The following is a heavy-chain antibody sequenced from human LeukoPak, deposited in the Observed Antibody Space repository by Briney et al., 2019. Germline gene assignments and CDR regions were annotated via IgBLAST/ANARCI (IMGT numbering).Heavy chain of an antibody. Sequence: PSEXLSLTCGVSGYSISSGYYWGWSRQPPGKGLQWIGTIYHTGSTYYKPSLKSRVTISVDTSKNQFSLKLSSVTAADTAVYYCARQLFTTSRHFDSWGQGTLVTVSS. CDR2: IYHTGST. D-gene: IGHD2-2*01. CDR3: ARQLFTTSRHFDS. J-gene: IGHJ4*02. CDR1: GYSISSGYY. V-gene: IGHV4-38-2*01.